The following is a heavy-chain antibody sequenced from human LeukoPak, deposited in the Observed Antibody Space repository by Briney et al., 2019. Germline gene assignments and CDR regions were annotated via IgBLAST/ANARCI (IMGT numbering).Heavy chain of an antibody. CDR3: ARAGTSLYSSRTYYYDSSGYYYDY. CDR2: IIPIFGTA. J-gene: IGHJ4*02. V-gene: IGHV1-69*06. Sequence: GSSVKVSCKGSAGTFSSYAISWVRQAPGQGLELMGVIIPIFGTANYAQKFQGRVTITADKSTCTAYMELSSLRSEDTVVYYCARAGTSLYSSRTYYYDSSGYYYDYWGQGTLVTVSS. D-gene: IGHD3-22*01. CDR1: AGTFSSYA.